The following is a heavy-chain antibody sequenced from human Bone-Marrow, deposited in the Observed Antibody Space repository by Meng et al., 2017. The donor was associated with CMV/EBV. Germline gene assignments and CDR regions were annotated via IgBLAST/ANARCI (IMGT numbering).Heavy chain of an antibody. Sequence: SGFTVSSSYMSWVRQAPGKGLEWVSVIYSGGSTYYADSVKGRFTISRDNSKNTLYLQMNSLRAEDTAVYYCAREVLSAAGICWFDPWGQGTLVTVSS. CDR2: IYSGGST. J-gene: IGHJ5*02. D-gene: IGHD6-13*01. CDR3: AREVLSAAGICWFDP. CDR1: GFTVSSSY. V-gene: IGHV3-66*02.